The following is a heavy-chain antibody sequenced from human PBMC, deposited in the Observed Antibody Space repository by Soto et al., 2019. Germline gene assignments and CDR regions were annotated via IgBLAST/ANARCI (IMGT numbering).Heavy chain of an antibody. CDR3: ARGGDVLDY. CDR1: GFVFGGFG. Sequence: QVELVESGGGVVRPGKSLTVSCTGSGFVFGGFGMHWVRQTPGKGLEWLGMASYDGTYKYFADSVKGRFTISRDNGMNTLYLQMDTLRLEDTALYYCARGGDVLDYWGRGTLVTVSS. J-gene: IGHJ4*02. CDR2: ASYDGTYK. V-gene: IGHV3-30*03. D-gene: IGHD3-16*01.